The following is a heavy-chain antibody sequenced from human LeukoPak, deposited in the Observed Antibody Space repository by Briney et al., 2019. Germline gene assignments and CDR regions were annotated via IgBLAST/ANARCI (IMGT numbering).Heavy chain of an antibody. CDR3: AKERIAAARPYYFDY. CDR1: GGSISSGDYY. V-gene: IGHV3-23*01. Sequence: ETLSLTCTVSGGSISSGDYYWSWIRQPPGKGLEWVSSLSGSGGDTYYADSVKGRFTISRDNSKNTLYLQMTRLRVEDAAVYYCAKERIAAARPYYFDYWGQGTLVTVSS. D-gene: IGHD6-13*01. J-gene: IGHJ4*02. CDR2: LSGSGGDT.